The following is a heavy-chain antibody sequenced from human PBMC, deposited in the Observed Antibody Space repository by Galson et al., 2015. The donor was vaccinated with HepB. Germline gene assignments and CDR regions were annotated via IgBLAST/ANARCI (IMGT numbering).Heavy chain of an antibody. D-gene: IGHD2-2*01. J-gene: IGHJ3*02. CDR2: ITGSGDST. CDR1: GFTFSNYA. CDR3: AREKGWVPAAMGAFDI. V-gene: IGHV3-23*01. Sequence: SLRLSCAASGFTFSNYAMSWVRQAPGKGLDWVSAITGSGDSTAYADSVKGRFTISRDNSKNTLYLQMNSLRAEDTAVYYCAREKGWVPAAMGAFDIWSQGTMVTVSS.